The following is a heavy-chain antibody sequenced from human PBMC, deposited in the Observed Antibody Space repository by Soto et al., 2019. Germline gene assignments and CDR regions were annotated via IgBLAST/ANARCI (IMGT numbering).Heavy chain of an antibody. D-gene: IGHD3-16*01. Sequence: EVQLVESGGGLVQPGGSLRLSCAASGFTVSSNYMSWVRQAPGKGLEWVSVVYIGGNTYYAESVEDRFTISRDNFQNRLNLQLNSLRAEDTAVYYCAGSVGGGFDYWGQGTLVTVSS. CDR2: VYIGGNT. CDR1: GFTVSSNY. V-gene: IGHV3-66*01. CDR3: AGSVGGGFDY. J-gene: IGHJ4*02.